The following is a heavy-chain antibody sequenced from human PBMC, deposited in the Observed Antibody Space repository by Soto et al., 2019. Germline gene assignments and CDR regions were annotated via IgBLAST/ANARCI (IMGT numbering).Heavy chain of an antibody. CDR1: GFTFSNYA. J-gene: IGHJ4*02. CDR3: AKDSRSGYSSGWPGFDY. Sequence: EVQLLESGGGLVQPGGSLRLSYAASGFTFSNYAMSWVRQAPGKGLEWVSAISGSGDSTYYADSVKGQFTISRDNSKNTLYLQMNSLRAEDTALNYCAKDSRSGYSSGWPGFDYWGQGTLVTVSS. CDR2: ISGSGDST. V-gene: IGHV3-23*01. D-gene: IGHD6-19*01.